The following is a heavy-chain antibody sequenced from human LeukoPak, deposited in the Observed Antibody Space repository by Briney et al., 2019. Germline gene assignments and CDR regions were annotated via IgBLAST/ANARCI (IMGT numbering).Heavy chain of an antibody. Sequence: GGSLRLSCVASGFTFSSYSMNWVRQAPGKGLEWVSSISSSSSYIYYADSVKGRFTISRDNAKNSLYLQMNSLRAEDTAVYYCARGYDSSGYTTFDYWGQGTLVTVSS. CDR1: GFTFSSYS. J-gene: IGHJ4*02. D-gene: IGHD3-22*01. CDR3: ARGYDSSGYTTFDY. V-gene: IGHV3-21*01. CDR2: ISSSSSYI.